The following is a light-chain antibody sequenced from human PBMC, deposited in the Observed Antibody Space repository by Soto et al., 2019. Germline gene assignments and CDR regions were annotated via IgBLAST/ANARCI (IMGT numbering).Light chain of an antibody. CDR1: SSDVGSYNL. V-gene: IGLV2-23*02. Sequence: QSVLTQPASVSGSPGQSITISCTGTSSDVGSYNLVSWYQQHPGKAPKLMIYEVSKRPSGVSNRFSGSKSGNTAPLTISGLQADDEADYYCCSYAGSSTFYVFGTGTKVTVL. CDR3: CSYAGSSTFYV. CDR2: EVS. J-gene: IGLJ1*01.